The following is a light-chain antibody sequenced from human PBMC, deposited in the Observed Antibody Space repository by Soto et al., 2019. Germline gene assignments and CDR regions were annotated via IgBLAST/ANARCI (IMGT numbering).Light chain of an antibody. CDR2: SHD. V-gene: IGLV1-44*01. J-gene: IGLJ1*01. CDR3: AAWDDGPNAYV. CDR1: SSNIGSNT. Sequence: QSVLTQSPSASGTPGQRVTISCSGSSSNIGSNTVNWYQHLPGTAPKLLIYSHDQRPSGVPDRFSGSTSDTSASLAISGLQSEDEADYYCAAWDDGPNAYVFGTGTKLTVL.